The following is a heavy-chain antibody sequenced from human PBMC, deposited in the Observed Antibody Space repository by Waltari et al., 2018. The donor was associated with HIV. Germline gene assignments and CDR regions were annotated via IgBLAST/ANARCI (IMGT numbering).Heavy chain of an antibody. CDR2: INHRGST. CDR1: GGSLSGYY. J-gene: IGHJ1*01. V-gene: IGHV4-34*01. D-gene: IGHD2-2*01. CDR3: ARGAIVVVPAAPPRGSDYQNAEYFQH. Sequence: QVQLQQWGAGLLKSAETLSLTCAVYGGSLSGYYWSWSGQRPGKGMEWIGEINHRGSTNYNPSLKSRVTISVDTSKNQFSLRLTSVTAADTAVYYCARGAIVVVPAAPPRGSDYQNAEYFQHWGQGTLVTVSS.